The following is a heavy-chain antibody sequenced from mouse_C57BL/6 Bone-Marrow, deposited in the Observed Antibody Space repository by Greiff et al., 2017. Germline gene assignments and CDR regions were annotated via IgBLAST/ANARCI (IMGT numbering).Heavy chain of an antibody. CDR2: INPNYGTT. V-gene: IGHV1-39*01. D-gene: IGHD2-4*01. Sequence: EVKLVESGPELVKPGASVKISCKASGYSFTDYNMNWVKQSNGKSLEWIGVINPNYGTTSYNQKFKGKATLSVDQSSSTAYMQLNSLTSEDSAVYYCARGYDYDYAMDYWGQGTSVTVSS. CDR3: ARGYDYDYAMDY. J-gene: IGHJ4*01. CDR1: GYSFTDYN.